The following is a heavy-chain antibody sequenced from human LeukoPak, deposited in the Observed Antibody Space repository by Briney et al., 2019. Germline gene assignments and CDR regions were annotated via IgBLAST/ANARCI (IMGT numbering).Heavy chain of an antibody. Sequence: GGSLRLSCAASGFTFSHYWMSWVRQAPGKGLEWVSCVSGSGGRGATYYTDSVKGRFTISRDNAKNTMYLQMNSLSGEDTAIYYCARKGFGKFDYWGQGTLVTVSS. J-gene: IGHJ4*02. V-gene: IGHV3-23*01. CDR2: VSGSGGRGAT. CDR1: GFTFSHYW. D-gene: IGHD3-10*01. CDR3: ARKGFGKFDY.